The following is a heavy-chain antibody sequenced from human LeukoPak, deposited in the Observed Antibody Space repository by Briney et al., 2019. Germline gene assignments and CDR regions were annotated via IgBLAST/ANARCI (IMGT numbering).Heavy chain of an antibody. J-gene: IGHJ4*02. V-gene: IGHV4-59*01. CDR2: IYYSGST. CDR1: GGPISSYY. Sequence: PSETLSLTCTVSGGPISSYYWSWIRQPPGKGLEWIGYIYYSGSTNYNPSLKSRVTISVDTSKNQSSLKLSSVTAADTAVYYCARGHHGIAVAGAGGGALDYWGQGTLVTVSS. D-gene: IGHD6-19*01. CDR3: ARGHHGIAVAGAGGGALDY.